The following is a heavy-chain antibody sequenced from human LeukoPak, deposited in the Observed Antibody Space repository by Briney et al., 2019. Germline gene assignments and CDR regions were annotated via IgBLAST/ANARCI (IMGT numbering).Heavy chain of an antibody. Sequence: GGSLRLSCAASGFTFSSSWMSWVRQTPGKGLEWVANINEDGSAKYYVDSVKGRFTISRDNAKRSLDLQVNSLRAEDTAVYYCTRSRRDGNDYWGQGTLVTVSS. V-gene: IGHV3-7*01. CDR2: INEDGSAK. D-gene: IGHD5-24*01. J-gene: IGHJ4*02. CDR3: TRSRRDGNDY. CDR1: GFTFSSSW.